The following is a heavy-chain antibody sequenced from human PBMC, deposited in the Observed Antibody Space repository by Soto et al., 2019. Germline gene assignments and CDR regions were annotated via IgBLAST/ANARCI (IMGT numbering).Heavy chain of an antibody. D-gene: IGHD2-21*02. J-gene: IGHJ4*02. CDR2: ISGSGGAT. CDR3: ARTRTAFYRYYFDS. CDR1: GFTLKDCA. V-gene: IGHV3-23*01. Sequence: GSLILSCSTSGFTLKDCAISWVRQSPGKGLEWVSGISGSGGATYYTDSVEGRFTISKDFSKNTVSLQMTGLRVDDTAVYYCARTRTAFYRYYFDSWGQGALVTVSS.